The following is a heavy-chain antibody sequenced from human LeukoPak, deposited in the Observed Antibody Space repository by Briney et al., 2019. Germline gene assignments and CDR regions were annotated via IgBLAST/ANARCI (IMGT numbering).Heavy chain of an antibody. CDR2: ISGSGGST. Sequence: GGSLRLSCAASGFTFSSYAMSWVRQAPGKGLEWVSAISGSGGSTYYADSVQGRFTISRDNSKNTLYLQMNSLRAEDTAVYYCAKGRITMVRGPQGFDYWGQGTLVTVSS. J-gene: IGHJ4*02. CDR3: AKGRITMVRGPQGFDY. CDR1: GFTFSSYA. V-gene: IGHV3-23*01. D-gene: IGHD3-10*01.